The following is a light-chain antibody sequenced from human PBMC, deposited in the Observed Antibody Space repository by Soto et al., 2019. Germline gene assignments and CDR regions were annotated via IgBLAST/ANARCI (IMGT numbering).Light chain of an antibody. Sequence: QSVLTQPPSVSAAPGQKVTISCSGSSSNIGNNLVSWYQQLPGTVPKLLIYDNNKRPSGISDRFSGSKSGTSATPGITGLQTGDEADYDCGAWDSRLSAYVFGTGTKVTVL. J-gene: IGLJ1*01. CDR1: SSNIGNNL. V-gene: IGLV1-51*01. CDR3: GAWDSRLSAYV. CDR2: DNN.